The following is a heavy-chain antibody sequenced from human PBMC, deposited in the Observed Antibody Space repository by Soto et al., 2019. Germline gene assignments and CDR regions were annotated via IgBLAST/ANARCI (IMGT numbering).Heavy chain of an antibody. CDR2: INGYGHGA. D-gene: IGHD3-10*01. V-gene: IGHV1-18*01. J-gene: IGHJ4*02. CDR3: VRDLNGDFYY. CDR1: GYSFTTYG. Sequence: QVQLVQSGAEVRQPGASVKVSCKASGYSFTTYGMSWVRQAPGQGLEYMGWINGYGHGAKYVQRFQGRFSMTTDTSTNTDYMELRSVTSDDTGVYYCVRDLNGDFYYWGQGNVVSVSP.